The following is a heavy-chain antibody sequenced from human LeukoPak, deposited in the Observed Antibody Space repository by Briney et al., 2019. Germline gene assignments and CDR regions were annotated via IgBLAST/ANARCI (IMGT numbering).Heavy chain of an antibody. CDR1: GGSISSYY. V-gene: IGHV4-59*01. J-gene: IGHJ5*02. CDR3: ARTYSNSWPRSWFDP. CDR2: IYYSGST. Sequence: ASETLCLTCTVSGGSISSYYWSWIRQPPGKGLGWIGYIYYSGSTNYNPSLKSRVTISVDTSKNQFPLKLSSLTAADTAVYYCARTYSNSWPRSWFDPWGQGTLVTVSS. D-gene: IGHD6-13*01.